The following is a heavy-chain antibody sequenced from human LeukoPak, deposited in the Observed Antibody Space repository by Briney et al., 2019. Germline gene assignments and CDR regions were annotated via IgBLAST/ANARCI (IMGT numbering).Heavy chain of an antibody. D-gene: IGHD3-10*01. CDR1: GFTFSSYW. CDR2: IKQDGSEK. Sequence: GGSLRLSCAASGFTFSSYWMSWVRQAPGKGLEWVANIKQDGSEKYYVDSVKGRFTISRDNAKNSLYLQMNSLRAVDTAVYYCARVAVRGAIITWGQGTLVTVSS. J-gene: IGHJ4*02. CDR3: ARVAVRGAIIT. V-gene: IGHV3-7*01.